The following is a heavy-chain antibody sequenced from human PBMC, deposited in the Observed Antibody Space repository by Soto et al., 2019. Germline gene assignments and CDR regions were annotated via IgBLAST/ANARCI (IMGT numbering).Heavy chain of an antibody. D-gene: IGHD5-12*01. J-gene: IGHJ4*02. CDR2: MSDGGKT. Sequence: GGSLRLSCSASGFSVSNVWMTWARQAPGKGLEWVSSMSDGGKTYYTDSVKGRFTLSRDTSRNTLHLQMYSVRAEDTAVYYCSRDHSSGGYDFRGQGTLVTVSS. CDR1: GFSVSNVW. V-gene: IGHV3-53*01. CDR3: SRDHSSGGYDF.